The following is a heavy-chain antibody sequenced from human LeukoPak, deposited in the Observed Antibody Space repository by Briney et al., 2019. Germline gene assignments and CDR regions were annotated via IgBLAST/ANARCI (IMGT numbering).Heavy chain of an antibody. J-gene: IGHJ4*02. V-gene: IGHV4-38-2*02. CDR1: GYSISSGFY. Sequence: SETLSLTCTVSGYSISSGFYWAWSRQPPGKGLEWIGNIYPSGNTYYTPSLKSRVTISLDTSKNQFSPKLSSVTAADTAVYYCARTQGRYYFDYWGQGTLVTVSS. CDR3: ARTQGRYYFDY. CDR2: IYPSGNT. D-gene: IGHD4-17*01.